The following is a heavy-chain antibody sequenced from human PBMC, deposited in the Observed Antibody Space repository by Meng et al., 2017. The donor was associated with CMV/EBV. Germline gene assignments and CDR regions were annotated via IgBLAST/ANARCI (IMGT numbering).Heavy chain of an antibody. CDR1: GGSFSGYY. Sequence: QVPPQQGGRGLLDPLETLALPCAVYGGSFSGYYWSWIRQPPGKGLEWIGEINHSGSTNYNPSLKSRVTISVDTSKNQFSLKLSSVTAADTAVYYCARVWDSGWDYWGQGTLVTVSS. D-gene: IGHD3-22*01. CDR3: ARVWDSGWDY. J-gene: IGHJ4*02. CDR2: INHSGST. V-gene: IGHV4-34*01.